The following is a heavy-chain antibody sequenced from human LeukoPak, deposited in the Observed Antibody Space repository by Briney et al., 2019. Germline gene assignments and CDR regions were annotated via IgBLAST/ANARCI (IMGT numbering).Heavy chain of an antibody. V-gene: IGHV3-33*01. D-gene: IGHD1-26*01. J-gene: IGHJ3*01. CDR3: ERWGILGHDAFDL. CDR2: IRYDGSDH. CDR1: GFTFSRYG. Sequence: GRSLRLSCAGSGFTFSRYGIHWVRQAPGKGLEGVALIRYDGSDHWYGDPAKGRFTISRDNSKNTVYLQMDSLRDEGRAVYYCERWGILGHDAFDLWGQGTMVTVSS.